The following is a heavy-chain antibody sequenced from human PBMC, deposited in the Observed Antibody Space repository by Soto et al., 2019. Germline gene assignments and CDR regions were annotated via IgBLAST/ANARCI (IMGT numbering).Heavy chain of an antibody. CDR1: GFAVISNY. D-gene: IGHD2-15*01. CDR3: ARDSRYCSGGSCYSGL. Sequence: LRLSCAAAGFAVISNYMSWVRQSPGKGLEWVSVIYSGGSTYYADSVKGRFTISRDNSKNTLYLQMNSLRAEDTAVYYCARDSRYCSGGSCYSGLWGQGTMVTVSS. J-gene: IGHJ3*01. V-gene: IGHV3-53*01. CDR2: IYSGGST.